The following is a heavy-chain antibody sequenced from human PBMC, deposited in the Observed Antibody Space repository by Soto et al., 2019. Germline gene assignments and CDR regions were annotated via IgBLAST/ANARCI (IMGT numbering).Heavy chain of an antibody. CDR2: ISGSGGST. CDR3: ATGTFNFDS. CDR1: GFTFSSYA. J-gene: IGHJ4*02. Sequence: LRLSCAASGFTFSSYAMSWVRQAPGKGLEWVSSISGSGGSTYYADSVKGRFIISRDNSKSTLYLQMNSLRAEDTAVYYCATGTFNFDSWGQGTLVTVSS. V-gene: IGHV3-23*01.